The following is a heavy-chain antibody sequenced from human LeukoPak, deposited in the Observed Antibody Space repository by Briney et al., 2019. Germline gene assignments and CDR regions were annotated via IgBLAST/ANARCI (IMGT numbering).Heavy chain of an antibody. D-gene: IGHD3-3*01. Sequence: GGSLRLSCAASGFTFSSYAMHWVRQAPGKGLEWVAVISYDGSNKYYADSVKGRLTISRDNSKNTLYLQMNSLRAEDTAVYYCARGYRITIFGVVTDFDYWGQGTLVTVSS. V-gene: IGHV3-30*01. CDR2: ISYDGSNK. J-gene: IGHJ4*02. CDR3: ARGYRITIFGVVTDFDY. CDR1: GFTFSSYA.